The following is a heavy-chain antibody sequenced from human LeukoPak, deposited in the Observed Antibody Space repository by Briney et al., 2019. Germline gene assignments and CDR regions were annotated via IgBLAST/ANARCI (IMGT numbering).Heavy chain of an antibody. J-gene: IGHJ4*02. Sequence: GGSLRLSCAASGFTFSSYAMSWVRQAPGKGLEGVAAMSGSGGSTYYPDSVKGRFTISSDNAKNTLYLQMNSLRAEDLAVYYCARDSTTVGEYYFDYWGQGTLVAVSS. V-gene: IGHV3-23*01. D-gene: IGHD3-16*01. CDR1: GFTFSSYA. CDR2: MSGSGGST. CDR3: ARDSTTVGEYYFDY.